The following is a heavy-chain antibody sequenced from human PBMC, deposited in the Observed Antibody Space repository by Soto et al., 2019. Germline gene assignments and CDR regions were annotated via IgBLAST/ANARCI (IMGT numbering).Heavy chain of an antibody. J-gene: IGHJ4*02. D-gene: IGHD3-22*01. Sequence: SLTCTVSGGSISSYYWSWIRQPPGKGLEWIGYIYYSGSTNYNPSLKSRVTISVDTSKNQFSLKLSSVTAADTAVYYCARALSTYYYDSSGYYSFHFDYWGQGTLVTVSS. CDR3: ARALSTYYYDSSGYYSFHFDY. CDR2: IYYSGST. CDR1: GGSISSYY. V-gene: IGHV4-59*01.